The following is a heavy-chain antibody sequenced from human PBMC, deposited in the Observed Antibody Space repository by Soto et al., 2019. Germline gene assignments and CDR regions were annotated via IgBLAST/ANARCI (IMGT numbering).Heavy chain of an antibody. CDR3: ARDLNYDSSGYSY. D-gene: IGHD3-22*01. CDR2: IWYDGSNK. J-gene: IGHJ4*02. CDR1: GFTFSSYG. V-gene: IGHV3-33*01. Sequence: PGGSLRLSCAASGFTFSSYGMHWVRQAPGKGLEWVAVIWYDGSNKYYADSVKGRFTISRDNSKNTLYLQMNSLRAEDTAVYYCARDLNYDSSGYSYWGQGTLVTVSS.